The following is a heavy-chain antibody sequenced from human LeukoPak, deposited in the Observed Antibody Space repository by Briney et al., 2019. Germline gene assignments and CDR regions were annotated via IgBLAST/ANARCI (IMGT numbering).Heavy chain of an antibody. V-gene: IGHV3-74*01. J-gene: IGHJ4*02. D-gene: IGHD6-19*01. CDR2: INSDGSST. CDR1: GFTFSSYW. Sequence: PGGSLRLSCAASGFTFSSYWMHWVRQAPGKGLVWVSRINSDGSSTSYADSVKGRFTISRDNSKNTLYLQTNSLRAEDTAVYYCANRVAVAGTIDYWGQGTLVTVSS. CDR3: ANRVAVAGTIDY.